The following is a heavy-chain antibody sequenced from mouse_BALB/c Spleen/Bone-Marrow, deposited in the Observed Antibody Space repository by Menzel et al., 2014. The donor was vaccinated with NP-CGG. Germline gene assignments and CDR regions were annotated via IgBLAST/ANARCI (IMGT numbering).Heavy chain of an antibody. J-gene: IGHJ4*01. CDR1: GYTFTRYT. V-gene: IGHV1-4*01. D-gene: IGHD1-1*01. Sequence: VKLQESGAELARPGASVKMSCQASGYTFTRYTMHWEKQRPGQGREWIGYINPSSAYTNYNQKFKGKATLTADKSSSTAYMQLSSLTSEDSAVYYCTIRYYAMDYWGQGTSVTVSS. CDR3: TIRYYAMDY. CDR2: INPSSAYT.